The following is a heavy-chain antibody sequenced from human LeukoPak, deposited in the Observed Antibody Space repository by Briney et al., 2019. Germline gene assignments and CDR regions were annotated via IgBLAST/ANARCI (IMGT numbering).Heavy chain of an antibody. J-gene: IGHJ4*02. CDR3: ARDIGWYALDY. Sequence: PGGSLRPSCAASGFSFSDHWMNWLRQAPGRGLEWVAIIKMDGSQYSYVDSVKGRFTISRDNAKNSLYLQMNSLRDEDTAVYYCARDIGWYALDYWGQGTLVTVSS. V-gene: IGHV3-7*01. D-gene: IGHD6-19*01. CDR1: GFSFSDHW. CDR2: IKMDGSQY.